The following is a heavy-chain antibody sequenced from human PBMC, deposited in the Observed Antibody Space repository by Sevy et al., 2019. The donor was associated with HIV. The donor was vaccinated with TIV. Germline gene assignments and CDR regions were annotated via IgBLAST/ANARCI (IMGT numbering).Heavy chain of an antibody. Sequence: GGYLRLSCAASGFTFSSYGMHWVRQAPGKGLEWVAFIRYDGSNKYYADSVKGRFTISRDNSKNTLYLQMNSLRAEDTAVYYCAKDLSSSTSCYVYYYYYGMDVWGQGTTVTVSS. CDR3: AKDLSSSTSCYVYYYYYGMDV. CDR2: IRYDGSNK. CDR1: GFTFSSYG. V-gene: IGHV3-30*02. D-gene: IGHD2-2*01. J-gene: IGHJ6*02.